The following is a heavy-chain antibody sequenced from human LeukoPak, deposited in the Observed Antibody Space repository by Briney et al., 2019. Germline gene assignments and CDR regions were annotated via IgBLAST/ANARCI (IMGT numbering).Heavy chain of an antibody. D-gene: IGHD6-13*01. CDR1: GFTFSSYG. V-gene: IGHV3-30*18. CDR3: AKVEHSSSSSPLDY. J-gene: IGHJ4*02. CDR2: ISYDGSNK. Sequence: GRSLRLSCAASGFTFSSYGVHWVRQAPGKGLEWVAVISYDGSNKYYADSVKGRFTISRDNSKNTLYLQMNSLRAEDTAVYYCAKVEHSSSSSPLDYWGQGTLVTVSS.